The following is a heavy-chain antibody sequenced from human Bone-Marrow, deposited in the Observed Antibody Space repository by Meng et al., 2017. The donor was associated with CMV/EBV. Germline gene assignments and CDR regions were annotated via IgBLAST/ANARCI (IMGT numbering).Heavy chain of an antibody. D-gene: IGHD4-11*01. CDR1: GFTFSNYA. V-gene: IGHV3-23*01. Sequence: GGSLRLSCAVSGFTFSNYAMSWIRQAPGKGLEWVSAITASGGSTYYADFVKGRFTISRDNSKDTVSMQMNSLRAEDTAMYYCARGVYSNSDSWGQGTLVTVSS. CDR3: ARGVYSNSDS. CDR2: ITASGGST. J-gene: IGHJ4*02.